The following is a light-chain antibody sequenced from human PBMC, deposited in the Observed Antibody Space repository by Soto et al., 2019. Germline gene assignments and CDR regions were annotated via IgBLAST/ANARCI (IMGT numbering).Light chain of an antibody. CDR3: LLYLGGGIWV. CDR2: NTN. Sequence: QAVVTQEPSVSVSPGGTVTLTCALSSGPVFTSSYPNWYQQTPGQAPRTLIFNTNTRSSGVPDRFAGSILGDKAALTITGAQAYDDSYYYCLLYLGGGIWVFGGGTKLTVL. J-gene: IGLJ3*02. CDR1: SGPVFTSSY. V-gene: IGLV8-61*01.